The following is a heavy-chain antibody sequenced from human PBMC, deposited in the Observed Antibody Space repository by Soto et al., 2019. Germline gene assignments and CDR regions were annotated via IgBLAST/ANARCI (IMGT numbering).Heavy chain of an antibody. D-gene: IGHD2-2*01. CDR3: ARGNSDCVSTSCYRPDLDF. J-gene: IGHJ4*02. Sequence: DSVKVSCKASGYTFTDYYMYWVRQAPGQGREWMGWIKPNSGGTKYAQKFQGRVTMTRDTSIRTAYMELSRLRSDDTAIYYCARGNSDCVSTSCYRPDLDFWCQGTLVTLSS. CDR2: IKPNSGGT. CDR1: GYTFTDYY. V-gene: IGHV1-2*02.